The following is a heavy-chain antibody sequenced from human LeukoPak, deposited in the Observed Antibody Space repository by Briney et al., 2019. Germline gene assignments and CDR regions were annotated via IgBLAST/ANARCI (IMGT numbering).Heavy chain of an antibody. CDR1: GFTFSSFA. CDR3: PRGALLVTNYFNS. J-gene: IGHJ4*02. CDR2: ISSNGGST. V-gene: IGHV3-64*01. D-gene: IGHD3-10*01. Sequence: PGGSLRLSCEASGFTFSSFAMHWVRQAPGKGLEYVSAISSNGGSTYYANSVKGRFTISRDNSKNTLYLQMGSLRAEDEAVYYCPRGALLVTNYFNSWGRGTLVTVSS.